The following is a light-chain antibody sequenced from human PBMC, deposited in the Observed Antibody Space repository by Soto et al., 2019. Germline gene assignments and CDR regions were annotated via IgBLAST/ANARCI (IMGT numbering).Light chain of an antibody. Sequence: EIVLTQSPGTLSLSPGERATLSCRASQSVSSNYIGWYQQKPGQAPRVLMYGASTRATGIPDRFSGSGSGTDFTLTISRLEPEDFAVYYCQQYGSSPPWTFGQGTKV. CDR3: QQYGSSPPWT. CDR2: GAS. CDR1: QSVSSNY. J-gene: IGKJ1*01. V-gene: IGKV3-20*01.